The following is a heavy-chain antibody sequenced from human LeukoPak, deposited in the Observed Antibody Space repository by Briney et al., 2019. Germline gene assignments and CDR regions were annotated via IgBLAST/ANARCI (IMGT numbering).Heavy chain of an antibody. CDR1: GFTFSNAW. J-gene: IGHJ4*02. CDR2: IRNKSDGGTA. Sequence: RAGGSLRLSCAASGFTFSNAWMAWVRQAPGKGLVFVGRIRNKSDGGTADSAEPLKGRFTISRDDSTNTLYLQMNSLETEDTAVYYCTTWGGSFSRYWGQGTLVTVSS. D-gene: IGHD1-26*01. V-gene: IGHV3-15*01. CDR3: TTWGGSFSRY.